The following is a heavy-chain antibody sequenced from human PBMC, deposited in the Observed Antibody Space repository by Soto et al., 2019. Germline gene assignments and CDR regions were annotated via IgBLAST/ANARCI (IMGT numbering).Heavy chain of an antibody. CDR2: IGTAGDT. CDR1: GFTFSRYD. Sequence: EVQLVESGGGLVQPGGSLRLSCAASGFTFSRYDMHWVRQTTGQGLEWVSSIGTAGDTYYPGSVKGRFTVSRENAKNSLYLQMNSLRVEDTAVYYCAREGMGLDYWGQGTLVAVSS. V-gene: IGHV3-13*01. CDR3: AREGMGLDY. D-gene: IGHD2-8*01. J-gene: IGHJ4*02.